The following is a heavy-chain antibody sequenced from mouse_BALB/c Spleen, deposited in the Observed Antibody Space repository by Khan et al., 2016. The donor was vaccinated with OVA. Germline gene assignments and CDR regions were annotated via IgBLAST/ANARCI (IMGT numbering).Heavy chain of an antibody. D-gene: IGHD2-1*01. CDR2: VSSGCSTI. J-gene: IGHJ1*01. CDR3: ARSGGNFHWYFDV. V-gene: IGHV5-17*02. CDR1: GFTFSSFG. Sequence: EVELVESGGGLVQPGGSRKLSCAASGFTFSSFGMHWVRQAPKKGLEWVAYVSSGCSTIYYVDTVKGRFTISRDNPKNTLFLEMTSLRSEDTAMYYCARSGGNFHWYFDVWGAGTSVTVSS.